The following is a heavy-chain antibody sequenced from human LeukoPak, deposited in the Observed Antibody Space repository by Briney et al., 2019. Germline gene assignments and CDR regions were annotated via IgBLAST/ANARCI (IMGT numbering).Heavy chain of an antibody. CDR2: IKQDGSEK. Sequence: GGSLRLSCAASGFTFSNYSMSWLRQAPGKGLEWVANIKQDGSEKYYMDSVKGRFTISRDNAKNSLYLQMNSLRAEDTAVYYCARRVRDRKQRDYYFDYWGQGTLVTVSS. J-gene: IGHJ4*02. CDR3: ARRVRDRKQRDYYFDY. V-gene: IGHV3-7*03. CDR1: GFTFSNYS. D-gene: IGHD3-10*01.